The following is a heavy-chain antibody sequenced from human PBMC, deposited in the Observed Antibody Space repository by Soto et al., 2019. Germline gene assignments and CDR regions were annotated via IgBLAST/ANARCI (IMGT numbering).Heavy chain of an antibody. Sequence: QVQLVESGGGLVKPGGSLRLACAASGFSFGDSYMSWVRQAPGKGLEWLSYISGGSSYTNYADSVKGRFTISRDNVKRSLYLEMNTLRADDTAVYYCAKTIVAASGYYFDHWGQGNVVTVSS. CDR3: AKTIVAASGYYFDH. CDR2: ISGGSSYT. J-gene: IGHJ4*02. V-gene: IGHV3-11*06. D-gene: IGHD2-21*01. CDR1: GFSFGDSY.